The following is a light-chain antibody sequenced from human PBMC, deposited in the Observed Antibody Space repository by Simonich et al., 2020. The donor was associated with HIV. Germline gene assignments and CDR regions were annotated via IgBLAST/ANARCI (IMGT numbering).Light chain of an antibody. CDR2: DVS. V-gene: IGLV2-14*01. CDR1: SSDVGGYKS. Sequence: QSALTQPASVSGSPGQSITISCTGTSSDVGGYKSVSWYQQHPGKAPKLMIYDVSKRPSGVSNRFSGSKSGNTASLTTSGLQAEDEADYYCSSYTSSSTWVFGGGTKLTVL. J-gene: IGLJ3*02. CDR3: SSYTSSSTWV.